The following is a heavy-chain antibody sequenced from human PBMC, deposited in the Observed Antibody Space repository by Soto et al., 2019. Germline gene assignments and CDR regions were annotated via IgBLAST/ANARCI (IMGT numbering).Heavy chain of an antibody. V-gene: IGHV1-18*04. J-gene: IGHJ4*02. CDR2: ISIYNGNA. Sequence: QVQLVQSGGEVRMPGASVKVSCKASGYTFTSHGFTWVRQAPGQGLEWMGWISIYNGNAHYAQKFQGRLTLTTDTSTSTGYMELRSLTSDEAAVYFCARSHMATAPVDFGGQGTLVTVSS. CDR1: GYTFTSHG. D-gene: IGHD6-13*01. CDR3: ARSHMATAPVDF.